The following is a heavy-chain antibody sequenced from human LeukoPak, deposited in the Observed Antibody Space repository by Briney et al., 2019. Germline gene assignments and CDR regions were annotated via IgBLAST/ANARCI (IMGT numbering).Heavy chain of an antibody. CDR3: AKADPPGIAVAGTRPFDI. CDR2: ISGSGGST. CDR1: GFTFSSYA. D-gene: IGHD6-19*01. J-gene: IGHJ3*02. Sequence: GGSLRLSCAASGFTFSSYAVRWVRQAPGKGRECVSAISGSGGSTYYADSVKGRFTISRDNSKNTLYLQMNSLRTEDTAVYYCAKADPPGIAVAGTRPFDIWGQGTMVTVSS. V-gene: IGHV3-23*01.